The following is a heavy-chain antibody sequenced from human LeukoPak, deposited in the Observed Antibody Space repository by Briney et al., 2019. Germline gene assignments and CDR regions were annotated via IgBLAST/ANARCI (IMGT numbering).Heavy chain of an antibody. CDR1: GFTFSSYW. V-gene: IGHV3-7*03. CDR2: IKQDGSEK. Sequence: GASLRLSCAASGFTFSSYWMSWVRQAPGKGLEWVANIKQDGSEKYYVDSVKGRFTISRDNAKNSLYLQMNSLRAEDTAVYFCGRGQTTVTNWGQGTLVTVSS. D-gene: IGHD4-17*01. CDR3: GRGQTTVTN. J-gene: IGHJ4*02.